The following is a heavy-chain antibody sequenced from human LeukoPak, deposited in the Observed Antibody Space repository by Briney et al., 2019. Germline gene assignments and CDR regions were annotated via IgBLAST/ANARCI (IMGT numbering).Heavy chain of an antibody. V-gene: IGHV3-23*01. CDR1: GFTFSSYA. D-gene: IGHD6-13*01. CDR2: ISGSGGGSGGST. CDR3: AKHRSGIAASGSTY. Sequence: GGSLRLSCAASGFTFSSYAMSWVRQAPGKGLEWVSVSVISGSGGGSGGSTYYADSVKGRFTISRDDSKNTLYLQMNNLRVEDTAVYYCAKHRSGIAASGSTYWGQGTLVSVSS. J-gene: IGHJ4*02.